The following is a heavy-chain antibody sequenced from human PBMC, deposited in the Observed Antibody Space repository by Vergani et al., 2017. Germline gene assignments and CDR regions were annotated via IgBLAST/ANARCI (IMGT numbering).Heavy chain of an antibody. J-gene: IGHJ5*02. CDR1: GGSISSGDYY. Sequence: QVQLQESGPGLVKPSQTLSLTCTVSGGSISSGDYYWSWIRQPPGKGLEWIGYIYYSGSTYYNPSLKSRVTISVDTSKNHFSLKLSSVTAADTAVYYCARDLTGVVSDYVGWFDPWGQGTLVTVSS. CDR3: ARDLTGVVSDYVGWFDP. CDR2: IYYSGST. V-gene: IGHV4-30-4*01. D-gene: IGHD3-9*01.